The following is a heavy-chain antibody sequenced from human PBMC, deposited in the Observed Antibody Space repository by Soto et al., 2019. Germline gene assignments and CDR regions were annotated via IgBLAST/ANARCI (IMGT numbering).Heavy chain of an antibody. CDR2: IYSGGTT. CDR3: ASGASGNYR. V-gene: IGHV3-66*01. J-gene: IGHJ4*02. D-gene: IGHD3-10*01. CDR1: GFTVSSNY. Sequence: EVQLVESGGGLVQPGGSLRLSCAASGFTVSSNYMTWVRQAPGKGLEWVSNIYSGGTTSYADSVKGRFTISRDNSKNTLFLQMNSLRDDDTAVYYCASGASGNYRWGQRTLVTVSS.